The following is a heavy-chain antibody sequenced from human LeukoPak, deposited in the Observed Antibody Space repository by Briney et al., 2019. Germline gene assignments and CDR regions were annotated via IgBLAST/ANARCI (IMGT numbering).Heavy chain of an antibody. V-gene: IGHV3-49*03. CDR3: TRASTFDGSSGWFFYYFYYMYV. CDR2: IRSEAYGGTT. D-gene: IGHD6-19*01. J-gene: IGHJ6*03. CDR1: GFTLGVFA. Sequence: GGSLRLSRTACGFTLGVFATICFPEAPGKGREGVVFIRSEAYGGTTEHAASVKRRFTISKDESRSIAYLHINSLQTEDIVVFSCTRASTFDGSSGWFFYYFYYMYVWGKETPVTVSS.